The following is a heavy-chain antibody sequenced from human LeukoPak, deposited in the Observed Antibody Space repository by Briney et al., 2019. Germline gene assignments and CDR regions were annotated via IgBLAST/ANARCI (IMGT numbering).Heavy chain of an antibody. CDR1: GFTFSSYE. J-gene: IGHJ4*02. Sequence: QTGGSLRLSCAASGFTFSSYEMNWVRQAPGKGLEWVSYISSSGSTIYYADSVKGRFTISRDNSKSTLYLQMNSLRAEDTAVYYCAKVRWDNSGWYYLDDWGQGTLVTVSS. V-gene: IGHV3-48*03. D-gene: IGHD6-19*01. CDR3: AKVRWDNSGWYYLDD. CDR2: ISSSGSTI.